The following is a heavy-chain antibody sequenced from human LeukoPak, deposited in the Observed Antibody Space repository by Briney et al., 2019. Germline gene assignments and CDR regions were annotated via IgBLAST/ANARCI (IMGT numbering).Heavy chain of an antibody. CDR1: GFTVSTNY. D-gene: IGHD6-19*01. V-gene: IGHV3-21*01. Sequence: GGSLRLSCAASGFTVSTNYMNWVCQAPGKGLEWVSSISSSSSYVYYADSVKGRFTISRDNAKNSLYLQMNSLRAEDTAVYYCASETYSSGPRWFDPWGQGTLVTVSS. CDR2: ISSSSSYV. CDR3: ASETYSSGPRWFDP. J-gene: IGHJ5*02.